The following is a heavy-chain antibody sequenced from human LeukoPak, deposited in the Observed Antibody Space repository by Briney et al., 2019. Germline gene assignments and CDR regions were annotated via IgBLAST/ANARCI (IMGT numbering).Heavy chain of an antibody. CDR1: GFTFTTSG. CDR2: ISGSDSGGKT. Sequence: GGSLRLSCAASGFTFTTSGMNWVRQAPGKGLEWVSSISGSDSGGKTFYADSVKGRFTISRDNSKNTVYMQINSLRAEDTALYFCSKTSAFDIWGQGTMVTVSS. CDR3: SKTSAFDI. V-gene: IGHV3-23*01. J-gene: IGHJ3*02.